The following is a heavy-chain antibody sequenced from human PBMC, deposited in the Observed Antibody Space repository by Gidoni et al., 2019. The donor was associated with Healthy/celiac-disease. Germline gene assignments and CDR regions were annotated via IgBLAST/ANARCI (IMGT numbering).Heavy chain of an antibody. Sequence: QVQLVQSGAEVKKPRASVKVSCKACGYTFTGYYMHWGRQAPGKGLEWMGWINPNSGGTNYAQKFQGWVTMTRDTSISTAYMELSRLRSDDTAVYYCARGSTYYYDSSDEPAITPPDYWGQGTLVTVSS. D-gene: IGHD3-22*01. J-gene: IGHJ4*02. CDR2: INPNSGGT. V-gene: IGHV1-2*04. CDR3: ARGSTYYYDSSDEPAITPPDY. CDR1: GYTFTGYY.